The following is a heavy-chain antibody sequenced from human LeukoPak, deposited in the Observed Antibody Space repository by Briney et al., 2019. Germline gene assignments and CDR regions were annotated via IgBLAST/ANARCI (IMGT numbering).Heavy chain of an antibody. CDR1: GGSFSGYY. J-gene: IGHJ4*02. CDR2: INHSGST. CDR3: ARGRLLHY. V-gene: IGHV4-34*01. Sequence: SETLSLTCAVYGGSFSGYYWSWIRQPPGKGLEWIGEINHSGSTNYNPSLKSRVTISVDTSKNQFSLKPSSVTAADTAVYYCARGRLLHYWGQGTLVTVSS.